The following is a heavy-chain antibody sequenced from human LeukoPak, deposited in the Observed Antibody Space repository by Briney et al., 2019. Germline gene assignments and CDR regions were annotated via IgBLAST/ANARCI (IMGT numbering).Heavy chain of an antibody. V-gene: IGHV1-2*02. CDR3: ARDQGTSWTEDY. CDR2: INPNSGGT. J-gene: IGHJ4*02. D-gene: IGHD2-2*01. CDR1: GYTFTGYY. Sequence: ASVKVSCKAYGYTFTGYYMHWVRQAPGQGLEWMGWINPNSGGTNYAQKFQGRVTMTRDTSISTAYMELSRLRSDDTAVYYCARDQGTSWTEDYWGQGTLVTVSS.